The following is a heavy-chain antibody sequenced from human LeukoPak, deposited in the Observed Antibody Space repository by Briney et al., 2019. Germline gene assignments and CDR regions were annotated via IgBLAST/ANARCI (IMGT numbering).Heavy chain of an antibody. D-gene: IGHD3-3*01. CDR2: IYYSGGT. CDR1: GGSISSYY. V-gene: IGHV4-59*01. CDR3: ARVPRFLEWLPSRSSYYYYYMDV. Sequence: SETLSLTCTVSGGSISSYYWSWIRQPPGKGLEWIGYIYYSGGTNYNPSLKSRVTISVDTSKNQFSLKLSSVTAADTAVYYCARVPRFLEWLPSRSSYYYYYMDVWGKGTTVTVSS. J-gene: IGHJ6*03.